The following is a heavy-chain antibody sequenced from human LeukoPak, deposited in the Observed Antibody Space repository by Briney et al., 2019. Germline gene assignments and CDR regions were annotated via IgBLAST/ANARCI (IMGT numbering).Heavy chain of an antibody. J-gene: IGHJ3*02. CDR3: ARDRFYGDYIGAFDI. CDR1: GFTFSSYS. Sequence: GGSLRLSCAASGFTFSSYSMNWVRQAPGKGLEWVSSISSSSSYIYSADSVKGRFTISRDNAKNSLYLQMNSLRAEDAAVYYCARDRFYGDYIGAFDIWGQGTMVTVSS. CDR2: ISSSSSYI. V-gene: IGHV3-21*04. D-gene: IGHD4-17*01.